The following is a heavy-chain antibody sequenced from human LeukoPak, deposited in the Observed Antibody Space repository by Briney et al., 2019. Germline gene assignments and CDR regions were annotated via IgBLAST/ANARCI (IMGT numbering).Heavy chain of an antibody. Sequence: PGGSLRLSCAASGFTFSSYAMHWVRQAPGKGLEWVAVISYDGSNKYYADSVKGRFTISRDNSKNTLYLQTNSLRAEDTAVYYCARGELGGYSYGGVDYWGQGTLVTVSS. CDR3: ARGELGGYSYGGVDY. J-gene: IGHJ4*02. V-gene: IGHV3-30-3*01. CDR1: GFTFSSYA. CDR2: ISYDGSNK. D-gene: IGHD5-18*01.